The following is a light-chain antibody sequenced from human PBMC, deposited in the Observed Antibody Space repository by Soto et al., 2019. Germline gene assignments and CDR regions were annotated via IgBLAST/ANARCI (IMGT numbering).Light chain of an antibody. Sequence: EIVLTQSPATLSLSPGERATLSCRASQSVSSYLAWYQQKPGQAPRLLIYDAHNRATGIPARFSGSGSGTDFTLTISRLEREDFAVYYCQHRSNWPLTFGGGTKVEIK. V-gene: IGKV3-11*01. CDR1: QSVSSY. CDR2: DAH. CDR3: QHRSNWPLT. J-gene: IGKJ4*01.